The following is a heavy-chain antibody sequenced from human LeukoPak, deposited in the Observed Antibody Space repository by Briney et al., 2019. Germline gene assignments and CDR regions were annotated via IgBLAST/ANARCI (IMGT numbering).Heavy chain of an antibody. J-gene: IGHJ3*02. V-gene: IGHV3-23*01. CDR1: GFTFNRYA. D-gene: IGHD3-3*01. CDR3: AKSRLSGINDAFDI. CDR2: ISGDGGST. Sequence: GGSLRLSCAASGFTFNRYAMNWVRQAPGKGLERVAAISGDGGSTYSADSVKGRFTISRDNSKNTLYLQMNSLRAEDTALYYCAKSRLSGINDAFDIWGQGTMVTVSS.